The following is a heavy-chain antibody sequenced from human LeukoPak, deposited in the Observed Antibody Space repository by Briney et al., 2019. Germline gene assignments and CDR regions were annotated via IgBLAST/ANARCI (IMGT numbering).Heavy chain of an antibody. J-gene: IGHJ4*02. CDR3: ARGAGVGAEVDY. CDR2: INPNSGST. D-gene: IGHD3-3*01. V-gene: IGHV1-2*02. Sequence: ASVKVSCKASGYTLTTYYMHWVRQAPGQGLEWMGWINPNSGSTKYEQKSQSRVTMTRDTSINTAYMELSRVRSDDTAVYYCARGAGVGAEVDYWGQGTLVTVSS. CDR1: GYTLTTYY.